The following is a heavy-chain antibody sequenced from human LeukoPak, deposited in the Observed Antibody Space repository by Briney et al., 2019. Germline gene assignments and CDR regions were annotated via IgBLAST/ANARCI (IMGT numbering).Heavy chain of an antibody. D-gene: IGHD6-6*01. V-gene: IGHV3-30*01. Sequence: GGSLRLSCAASGFTFSSYAMHWVRQAPGKGLEWVADITYDGSNKYYADSVKGRFTISRDHSKNTLYMEMNSLRAEDTAVYYCARDQYSSSSRGYYYYMDVWGKGTTVTVSS. CDR1: GFTFSSYA. J-gene: IGHJ6*03. CDR2: ITYDGSNK. CDR3: ARDQYSSSSRGYYYYMDV.